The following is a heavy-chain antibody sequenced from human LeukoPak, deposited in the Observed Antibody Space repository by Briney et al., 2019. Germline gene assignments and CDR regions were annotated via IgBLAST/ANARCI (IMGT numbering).Heavy chain of an antibody. CDR1: GFTFSSYA. D-gene: IGHD1-20*01. CDR3: AKITVSWAYSGAFDI. V-gene: IGHV3-23*01. J-gene: IGHJ3*02. Sequence: TGGSLRLSCATSGFTFSSYAMSWVRQAPGKGLKWVSTISGSGGSTYYADSVKGRFTISRDNSKNTLYLQMNSLRAEDTAIYYCAKITVSWAYSGAFDIWGQGTMVTVSS. CDR2: ISGSGGST.